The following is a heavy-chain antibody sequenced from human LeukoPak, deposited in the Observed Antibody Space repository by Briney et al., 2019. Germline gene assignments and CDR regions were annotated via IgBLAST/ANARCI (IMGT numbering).Heavy chain of an antibody. V-gene: IGHV4-31*03. J-gene: IGHJ5*02. CDR1: GGSISSGGYY. D-gene: IGHD1-7*01. CDR3: ATRGYNWNYYWFDP. CDR2: INHSGST. Sequence: PSQTLSLTCTVSGGSISSGGYYWSWIRQHPGKGLEWIGEINHSGSTNYNPSLKSRVTISVDTSKNQFSLKLSSVTAADTAVYYCATRGYNWNYYWFDPWGQGTLVTVSS.